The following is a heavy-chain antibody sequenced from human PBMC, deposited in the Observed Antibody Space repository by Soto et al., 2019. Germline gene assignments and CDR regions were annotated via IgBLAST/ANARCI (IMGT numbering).Heavy chain of an antibody. D-gene: IGHD3-10*01. V-gene: IGHV3-30*18. Sequence: QVQLVESGGGVVQPGRSLRLSCAASGFTFSSYGMHWVRQAPGKGLKWVAVISYDGSNKYYADSVKGRFTISRDNSKNTLYLQMNSLRAEDTAVYYCAKGGVTMVRGVIGYWGQGTLVTVSS. J-gene: IGHJ4*02. CDR1: GFTFSSYG. CDR2: ISYDGSNK. CDR3: AKGGVTMVRGVIGY.